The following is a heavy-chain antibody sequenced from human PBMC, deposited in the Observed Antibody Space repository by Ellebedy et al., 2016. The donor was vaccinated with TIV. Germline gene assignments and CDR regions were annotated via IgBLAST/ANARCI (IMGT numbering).Heavy chain of an antibody. CDR3: ARYGKGVVKKAEAFDI. V-gene: IGHV4-31*01. CDR1: GCSIGTGGYY. Sequence: LRLSCTVSGCSIGTGGYYWTSIRQHTGKGMEWIGYIYYVCSTYYNPSLKSLVTISVYTSKNQFSLKLSSVTAADTAVYYCARYGKGVVKKAEAFDIWGQGTMVTVSS. J-gene: IGHJ3*02. CDR2: IYYVCST. D-gene: IGHD4-23*01.